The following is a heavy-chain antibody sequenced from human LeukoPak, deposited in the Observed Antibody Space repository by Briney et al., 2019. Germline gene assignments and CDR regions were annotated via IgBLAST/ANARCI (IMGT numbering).Heavy chain of an antibody. Sequence: SETLSLTCTVSGGSISSYYWSWIRQPPGKGLEWIGYIYYSGSTNYNPSLESRVTISVDTSKNQFSLRLSSVTAADTAVYYCARHLDYFGSGTYEYWGQGTLVTVSS. V-gene: IGHV4-59*08. J-gene: IGHJ4*02. CDR2: IYYSGST. CDR3: ARHLDYFGSGTYEY. D-gene: IGHD3-10*01. CDR1: GGSISSYY.